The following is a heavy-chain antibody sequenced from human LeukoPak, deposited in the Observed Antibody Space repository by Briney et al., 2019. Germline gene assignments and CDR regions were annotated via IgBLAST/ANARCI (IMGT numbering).Heavy chain of an antibody. V-gene: IGHV3-74*01. Sequence: PGGSLRLPCAGSGFTFIRHWMHWVRQAPGKGLVWVSRMSLDGSTTLYSDSVKARFPISRDNAKNTLYLQMNSLRADDTAVYYSGSSEDSYIDCWGQGTLVSVSS. D-gene: IGHD3-22*01. CDR2: MSLDGSTT. J-gene: IGHJ4*02. CDR1: GFTFIRHW. CDR3: GSSEDSYIDC.